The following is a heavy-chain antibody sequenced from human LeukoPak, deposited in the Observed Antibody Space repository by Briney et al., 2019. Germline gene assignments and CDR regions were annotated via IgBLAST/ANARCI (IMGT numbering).Heavy chain of an antibody. V-gene: IGHV4-59*08. J-gene: IGHJ3*02. CDR2: IYYSGST. D-gene: IGHD1-26*01. CDR3: ARHLLGGSYSGIAFDI. Sequence: PSETLSLTCTVSGGSISSYYWSWIRQPPGKGLEWIGYIYYSGSTNYNPSLKSRVTISVDTSKNQFSLKLSSVTAADTAVYYCARHLLGGSYSGIAFDIWGQGTMVTVSS. CDR1: GGSISSYY.